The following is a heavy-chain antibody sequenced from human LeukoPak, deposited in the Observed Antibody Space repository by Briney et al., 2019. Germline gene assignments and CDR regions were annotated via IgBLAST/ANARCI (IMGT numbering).Heavy chain of an antibody. Sequence: GDPLKISGKGSGYSFTSYWIGGVRQMPGKGLEWMGIIYPGDSETRSSPSFQGQVTISADKSISTAYPQWSSLKASDTAMYYCARGGNYDSSGYFHYWGQGTLVTVSS. V-gene: IGHV5-51*01. CDR1: GYSFTSYW. J-gene: IGHJ4*02. D-gene: IGHD3-22*01. CDR2: IYPGDSET. CDR3: ARGGNYDSSGYFHY.